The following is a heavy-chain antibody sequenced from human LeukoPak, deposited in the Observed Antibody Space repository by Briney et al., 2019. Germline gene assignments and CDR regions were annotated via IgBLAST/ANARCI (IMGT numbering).Heavy chain of an antibody. V-gene: IGHV4-39*07. CDR1: GGSISSSSYY. CDR2: IYYSGST. CDR3: ARSTPYCGGGSCYDY. D-gene: IGHD2-15*01. J-gene: IGHJ4*02. Sequence: SETLSLTCTVSGGSISSSSYYWGWIRQPPGKGLGWIGSIYYSGSTYYNPSLKSRVTISVDTSKNQFSLKLSSVTAADTAVYYCARSTPYCGGGSCYDYWGQGTLVTVSS.